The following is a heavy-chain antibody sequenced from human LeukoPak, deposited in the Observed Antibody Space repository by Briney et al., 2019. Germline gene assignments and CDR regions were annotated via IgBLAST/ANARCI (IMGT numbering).Heavy chain of an antibody. J-gene: IGHJ5*02. Sequence: GESLKISCQASGFSLTTYWISWVRQLPGKGLEWMGRFDPSDSYTNYSPSFQGHATISADKSINTAYLQWSSLTASHTAMYYCARHGGGSYFWFDPWGQGTLVIVSS. V-gene: IGHV5-10-1*01. CDR2: FDPSDSYT. CDR3: ARHGGGSYFWFDP. CDR1: GFSLTTYW. D-gene: IGHD1-26*01.